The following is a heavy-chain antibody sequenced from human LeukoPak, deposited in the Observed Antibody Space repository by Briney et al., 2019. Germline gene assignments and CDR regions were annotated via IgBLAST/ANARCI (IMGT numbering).Heavy chain of an antibody. J-gene: IGHJ3*02. CDR3: ARPRYCSGGSCYWAFDI. CDR2: IYYSGST. CDR1: GGSISSYY. Sequence: SETLSLTCTVSGGSISSYYWSWIRQPPGKGLEWIGYIYYSGSTNYNPSLKSRVTISVDTSKNQFSLKLSSVTAADTAVYYCARPRYCSGGSCYWAFDIWGQGTMVTVSS. V-gene: IGHV4-59*08. D-gene: IGHD2-15*01.